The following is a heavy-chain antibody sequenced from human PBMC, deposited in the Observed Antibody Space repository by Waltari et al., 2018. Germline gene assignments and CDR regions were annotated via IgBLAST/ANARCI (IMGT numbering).Heavy chain of an antibody. CDR1: GGTFTNYA. CDR2: IVPILDMT. J-gene: IGHJ4*02. V-gene: IGHV1-69*04. Sequence: QVQLVQSGAEVRKPGSSVRVSCKASGGTFTNYAISWVRLAPGQGLDWMGRIVPILDMTDYAQRFQGRVTITADESTSTAYMELTSLRSEDTAVYYCASAPTDTVVFDIWGQGTLVTVSS. D-gene: IGHD2-21*02. CDR3: ASAPTDTVVFDI.